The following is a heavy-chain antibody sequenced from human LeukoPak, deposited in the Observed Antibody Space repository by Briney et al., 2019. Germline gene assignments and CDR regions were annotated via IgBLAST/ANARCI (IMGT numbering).Heavy chain of an antibody. CDR2: ITGSGSSAYYA. J-gene: IGHJ4*02. Sequence: GGSLRLSCAASGFTFSSYAMSWVRQAPGKGLEWVSAITGSGSSAYYAYYADSVRGRFTISRDNSKNTVDLQMSSLRAEDAAIYYCAKAMGDSGDYLRVFDYWGQGTLVTVSS. V-gene: IGHV3-23*01. CDR1: GFTFSSYA. CDR3: AKAMGDSGDYLRVFDY. D-gene: IGHD2-21*01.